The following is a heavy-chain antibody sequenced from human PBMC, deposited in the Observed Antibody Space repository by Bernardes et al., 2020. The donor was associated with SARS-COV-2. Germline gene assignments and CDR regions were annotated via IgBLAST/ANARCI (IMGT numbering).Heavy chain of an antibody. CDR2: ISTDGTST. Sequence: GGSLSLSCAASGFTFSSYWIHWVRQAPGKGLVWVSRISTDGTSTSYADSVKGRFTISRDNSKNTLYLQMNSLRAEDTAVYYCATPRGVATIWTGFDYWGQGTLVTVSS. V-gene: IGHV3-74*01. CDR3: ATPRGVATIWTGFDY. D-gene: IGHD5-12*01. CDR1: GFTFSSYW. J-gene: IGHJ4*02.